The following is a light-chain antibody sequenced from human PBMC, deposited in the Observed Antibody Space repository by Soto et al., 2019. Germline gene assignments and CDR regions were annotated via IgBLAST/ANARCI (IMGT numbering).Light chain of an antibody. CDR2: DVS. Sequence: QSVLTQPRSVSGSPGQSVTISCTGTSSDVGGSNHVSWYQHHPGNAPKVMIYDVSKRPSGVPDRFSGSKSGNTASLTISGLQAEDEADYYCCSFAGIYTFVFGTGTKLTVL. J-gene: IGLJ1*01. CDR1: SSDVGGSNH. CDR3: CSFAGIYTFV. V-gene: IGLV2-11*01.